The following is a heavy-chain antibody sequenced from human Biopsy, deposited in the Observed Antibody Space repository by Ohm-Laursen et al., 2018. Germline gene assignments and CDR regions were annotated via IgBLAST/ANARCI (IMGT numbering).Heavy chain of an antibody. CDR3: ARDETGSSVFGPYYYGMDV. V-gene: IGHV1-46*01. CDR1: GYSFTKYY. D-gene: IGHD3-9*01. Sequence: ASVKVSCKGSGYSFTKYYINWVRQAPGQGLEWVGIINPTGGTASYAEKFQGRVTLTRDTSTGTVYLELNSLISEDTALYYCARDETGSSVFGPYYYGMDVWGQGTTVTVSS. J-gene: IGHJ6*02. CDR2: INPTGGTA.